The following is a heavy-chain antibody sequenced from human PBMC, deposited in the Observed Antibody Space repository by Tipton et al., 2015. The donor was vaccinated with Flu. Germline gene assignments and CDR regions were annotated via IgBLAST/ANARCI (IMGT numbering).Heavy chain of an antibody. CDR3: ARPGNDDAFDI. CDR2: INHSGST. V-gene: IGHV4-34*01. J-gene: IGHJ3*02. CDR1: GGSFSGYY. D-gene: IGHD1-1*01. Sequence: LRLSCAVYGGSFSGYYWSWIRQPPGKGLEWIGEINHSGSTNYNPSLKSRVTISVDTSKNQFSLKLSSVTAADTAVYYCARPGNDDAFDIWGQGTMVTVSS.